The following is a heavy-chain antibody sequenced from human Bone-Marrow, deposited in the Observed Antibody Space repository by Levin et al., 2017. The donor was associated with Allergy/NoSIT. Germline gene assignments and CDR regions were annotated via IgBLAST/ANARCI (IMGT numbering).Heavy chain of an antibody. CDR1: GFTFSSYE. CDR3: ARGGSPTYYYDSSGYSRDLDGHPDTIKLSLDY. V-gene: IGHV3-48*03. CDR2: ISSSGSTI. J-gene: IGHJ4*02. D-gene: IGHD3-22*01. Sequence: SCAASGFTFSSYEMNWVRQAPGKGLEWVSYISSSGSTIYYADSVKGRFTISRDNAKNSLYLQMNSLRAEDTAVYYCARGGSPTYYYDSSGYSRDLDGHPDTIKLSLDYWGQGTLVTVSS.